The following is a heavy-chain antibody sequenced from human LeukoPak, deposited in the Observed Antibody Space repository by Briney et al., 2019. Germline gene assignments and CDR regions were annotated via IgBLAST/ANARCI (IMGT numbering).Heavy chain of an antibody. CDR1: GFTVSSNS. Sequence: TGGSLRLSCTVSGFTVSSNSMSWARQAPGKGLEWVSFIYSDNTHYSDSVKGRGTISRDNSKNTLYLQMTSLNDEDTAVYYCARRAGAYSHPYDYWGQGTLVTVSS. J-gene: IGHJ4*02. CDR3: ARRAGAYSHPYDY. CDR2: IYSDNT. V-gene: IGHV3-53*01. D-gene: IGHD4/OR15-4a*01.